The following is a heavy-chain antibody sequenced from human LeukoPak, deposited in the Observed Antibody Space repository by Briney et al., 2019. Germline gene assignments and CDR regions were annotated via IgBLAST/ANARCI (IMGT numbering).Heavy chain of an antibody. CDR2: ISAYNGNT. J-gene: IGHJ4*02. V-gene: IGHV1-18*01. CDR1: GYTFTSYG. D-gene: IGHD1-26*01. Sequence: ASVKVSCTASGYTFTSYGISWVRQAPGQGLEWMGWISAYNGNTNYAQKLQGRVTMTTDTSMNTAYMELRSLRSVDTAVYYCARDKNVGATTGDYWGQGTLVTVSS. CDR3: ARDKNVGATTGDY.